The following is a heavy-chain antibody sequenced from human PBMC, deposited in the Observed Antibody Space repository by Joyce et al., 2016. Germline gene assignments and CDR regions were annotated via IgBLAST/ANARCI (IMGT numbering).Heavy chain of an antibody. CDR2: INPNSGGA. J-gene: IGHJ4*02. V-gene: IGHV1-2*02. CDR3: ARGGLWSSYDDIDY. CDR1: GYTFTGYY. Sequence: QVQLVQSGAEVKKPGASVKVSCKTSGYTFTGYYMHWVRQAPRRGLEWMGWINPNSGGANYAQKFQGRVTMTRDTSINTAYLELSRLRTDNTAVYYCARGGLWSSYDDIDYWGQRTLVTVSS. D-gene: IGHD3-3*01.